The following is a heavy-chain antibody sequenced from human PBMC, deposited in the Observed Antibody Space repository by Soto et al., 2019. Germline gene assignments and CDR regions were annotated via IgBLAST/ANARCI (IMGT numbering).Heavy chain of an antibody. CDR3: ARGGYGDYGKSAFDI. D-gene: IGHD4-17*01. J-gene: IGHJ3*02. CDR2: INHSGST. V-gene: IGHV4-34*01. Sequence: QVQLQQWGAGLLKPSETLSLTCAVYGGSFSGYYWSWIRQPPGKGLVWIGEINHSGSTNYNPSLKSRVTLSVDTSKNQFSLRLSSVTAADTAVYYCARGGYGDYGKSAFDIWGQGTMVTVSS. CDR1: GGSFSGYY.